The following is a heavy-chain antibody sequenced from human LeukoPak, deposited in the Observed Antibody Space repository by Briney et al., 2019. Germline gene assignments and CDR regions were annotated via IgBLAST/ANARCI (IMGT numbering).Heavy chain of an antibody. D-gene: IGHD3-22*01. CDR2: IYSGGST. V-gene: IGHV3-66*01. CDR1: GFTVSSNY. CDR3: ARDPYYDSSGYPYYYGMDV. Sequence: GGSLRLSCAASGFTVSSNYMSWVRQAPGKGLEWVSVIYSGGSTYYADSVKGRFTISRDNSRDTLFLQMNSLRAEDTAVYYCARDPYYDSSGYPYYYGMDVWGQGTTVTVSS. J-gene: IGHJ6*02.